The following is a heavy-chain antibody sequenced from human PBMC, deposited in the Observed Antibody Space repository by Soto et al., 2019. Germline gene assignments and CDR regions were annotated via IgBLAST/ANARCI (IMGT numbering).Heavy chain of an antibody. Sequence: EVQLVQSGGGLVKPGGSLRLSCAASGFTFSSYSMKWVRQAPGKGLEWVSSISSSSSYIYYADSVKGRFTISRDNAKNSLYLQMNSLRAEDTAVYYCARDPRYGSGKGAFDIWGQGTMVTVSS. CDR3: ARDPRYGSGKGAFDI. CDR2: ISSSSSYI. CDR1: GFTFSSYS. V-gene: IGHV3-21*01. D-gene: IGHD3-10*01. J-gene: IGHJ3*02.